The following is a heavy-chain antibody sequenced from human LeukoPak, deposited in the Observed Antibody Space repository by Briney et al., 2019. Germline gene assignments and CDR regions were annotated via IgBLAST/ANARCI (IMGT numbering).Heavy chain of an antibody. CDR3: ARAAGSGSYYGAFDF. CDR2: ISSSGSTI. Sequence: QPGGSLRLSCAASGFTVNRTYMSWVRQAPGKGLEWVSYISSSGSTIYYADSVKGRFTISRDNAKNSLYLQMNSLRAEDTAVYYCARAAGSGSYYGAFDFWGQGTLVTVSS. D-gene: IGHD1-26*01. V-gene: IGHV3-48*03. CDR1: GFTVNRTY. J-gene: IGHJ5*01.